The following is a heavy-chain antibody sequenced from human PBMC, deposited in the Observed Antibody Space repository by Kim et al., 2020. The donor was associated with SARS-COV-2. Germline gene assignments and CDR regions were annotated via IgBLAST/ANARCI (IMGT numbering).Heavy chain of an antibody. J-gene: IGHJ6*02. V-gene: IGHV5-51*01. Sequence: SFQGQVTISADKSISTAYLQWSSLKASDTAMYYCARLGVARDYYYGMDVWGQGTTVTVSS. CDR3: ARLGVARDYYYGMDV.